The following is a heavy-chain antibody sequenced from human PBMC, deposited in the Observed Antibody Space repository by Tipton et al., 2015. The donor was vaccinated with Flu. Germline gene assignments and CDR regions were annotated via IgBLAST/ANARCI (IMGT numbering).Heavy chain of an antibody. V-gene: IGHV3-9*01. CDR2: ISWNSVNI. CDR3: AKAIDYGPSYYFDY. CDR1: GFTFDAYA. Sequence: QLVQSEGGLVQPGRSLRLSCAASGFTFDAYAMYWVRQAPGKGLERVSGISWNSVNIDYVDSVRGRFTISRDNAKNSLYLQMNSLRVEDTALYYCAKAIDYGPSYYFDYWGQGTLVTVSS. D-gene: IGHD4-17*01. J-gene: IGHJ4*02.